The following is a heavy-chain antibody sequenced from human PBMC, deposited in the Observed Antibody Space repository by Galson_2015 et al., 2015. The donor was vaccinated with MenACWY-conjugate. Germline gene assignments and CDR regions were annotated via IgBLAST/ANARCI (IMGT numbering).Heavy chain of an antibody. D-gene: IGHD6-13*01. CDR3: ARHLWSYNTNWYYYYFDY. CDR2: IYYSGST. V-gene: IGHV4-59*08. Sequence: LSLTCTVSGGSINSYYWSWIRQPPGKGLEWIGYIYYSGSTNYNPSLKSRVTISVDTSKNQFSLNLSSVTAADTAVYYCARHLWSYNTNWYYYYFDYWGQGTLVTVSS. CDR1: GGSINSYY. J-gene: IGHJ4*02.